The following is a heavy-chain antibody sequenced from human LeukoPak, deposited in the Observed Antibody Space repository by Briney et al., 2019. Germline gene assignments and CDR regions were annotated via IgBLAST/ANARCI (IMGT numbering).Heavy chain of an antibody. V-gene: IGHV4-4*07. CDR3: ARGKQNAVDY. D-gene: IGHD1-1*01. CDR1: SGSISVSYY. Sequence: PSETPSLTCTVSSGSISVSYYWSWIRQPAGKGLEWIGRIYASGSTNYDPSLKSRVTISVDKSNNQFSLMVTSVTAADTAVYYCARGKQNAVDYWGQGILVTVSS. J-gene: IGHJ4*02. CDR2: IYASGST.